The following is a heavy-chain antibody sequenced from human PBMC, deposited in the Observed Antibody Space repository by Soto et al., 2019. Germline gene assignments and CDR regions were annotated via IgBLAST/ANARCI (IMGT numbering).Heavy chain of an antibody. Sequence: ASVKVSCKAAGYTFTSYGISWVRQAPGQGLEWMGWISAYNGNTNYAQKLQGRVTMTTDTSTSTAYMELRSLRSDDTAVYYCARWVDCSGGSCYPNWFDPWGQGTLVTVSS. CDR2: ISAYNGNT. CDR3: ARWVDCSGGSCYPNWFDP. CDR1: GYTFTSYG. D-gene: IGHD2-15*01. V-gene: IGHV1-18*04. J-gene: IGHJ5*02.